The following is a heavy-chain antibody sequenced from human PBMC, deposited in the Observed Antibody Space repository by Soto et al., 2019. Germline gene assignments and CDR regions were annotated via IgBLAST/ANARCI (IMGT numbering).Heavy chain of an antibody. Sequence: EASVKVSCKASGYTFTSYDINWVRQATGQGLEWMGWMNPNSGNTGYAQKFQGRVTMTRNTSISTAYMELSSLRSEDTAVYYCARRTSVERPAYYGMDVWGQGTTVTVSS. J-gene: IGHJ6*02. CDR2: MNPNSGNT. V-gene: IGHV1-8*01. D-gene: IGHD1-1*01. CDR1: GYTFTSYD. CDR3: ARRTSVERPAYYGMDV.